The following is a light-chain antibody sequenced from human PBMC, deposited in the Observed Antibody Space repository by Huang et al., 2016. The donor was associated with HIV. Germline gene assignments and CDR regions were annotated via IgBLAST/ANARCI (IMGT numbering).Light chain of an antibody. Sequence: DIVMTQSPDSLAVSLGERATINCKSSQSVLYSSNNKNYLAWYQQKPGQPPKLLIYWGSTRESGVPDRFSGSGSGTDVTLTISRLKAEDVAVYYCQQYYSTPFTFGPGTKVDIK. CDR3: QQYYSTPFT. CDR1: QSVLYSSNNKNY. J-gene: IGKJ3*01. V-gene: IGKV4-1*01. CDR2: WGS.